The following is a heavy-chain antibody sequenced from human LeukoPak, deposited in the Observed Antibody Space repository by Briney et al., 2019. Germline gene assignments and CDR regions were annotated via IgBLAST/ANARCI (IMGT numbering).Heavy chain of an antibody. J-gene: IGHJ6*03. CDR3: ARGGYSYGYAGVSPHYMAF. CDR2: INWNGAST. Sequence: GGSLRLSCEASGFTFDEYSMNWVRQSPGKGLEWVSGINWNGASTYADTVQGRFTISRDNAKNSLFLQMSSLRAEDTALYFCARGGYSYGYAGVSPHYMAFWGKGTTVTVSS. V-gene: IGHV3-20*04. CDR1: GFTFDEYS. D-gene: IGHD5-18*01.